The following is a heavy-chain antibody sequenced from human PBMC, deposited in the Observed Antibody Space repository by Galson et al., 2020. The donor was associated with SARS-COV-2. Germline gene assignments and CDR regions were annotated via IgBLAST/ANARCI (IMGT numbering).Heavy chain of an antibody. CDR1: GFTFSDYF. CDR3: ARVGDCSGGICYGAEYFQH. V-gene: IGHV3-11*04. J-gene: IGHJ1*01. Sequence: GESLKISCAASGFTFSDYFMSWVRQAPGKGLEWVSYISSSGTSINYADSVKGRFTISRDNAKKSLNLQMNSLRVEDTAVYYCARVGDCSGGICYGAEYFQHWGQGTLVTVSS. D-gene: IGHD2-15*01. CDR2: ISSSGTSI.